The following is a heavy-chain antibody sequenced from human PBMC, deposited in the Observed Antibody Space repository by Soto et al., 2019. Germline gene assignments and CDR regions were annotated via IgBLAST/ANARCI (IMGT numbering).Heavy chain of an antibody. Sequence: SSVKVSCKASGYTFTSYDINWVRQATGQGLEWMGWMNPNSGNTGYAQKFQGRVTMTRNTSISTAYMELSSLRSEDTAVYYCARILVDTAMVCDWYYYYDCGMDVWGQ. J-gene: IGHJ6*02. V-gene: IGHV1-8*01. CDR1: GYTFTSYD. CDR3: ARILVDTAMVCDWYYYYDCGMDV. CDR2: MNPNSGNT. D-gene: IGHD5-18*01.